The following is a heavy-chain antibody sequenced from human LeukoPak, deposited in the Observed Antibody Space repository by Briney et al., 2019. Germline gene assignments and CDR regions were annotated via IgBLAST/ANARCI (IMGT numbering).Heavy chain of an antibody. J-gene: IGHJ6*02. CDR1: GFTFSSYS. CDR2: ISSSSSYI. D-gene: IGHD3-3*01. V-gene: IGHV3-21*01. CDR3: ARDRLDLGVVGYGMDV. Sequence: GGSLRLSCAASGFTFSSYSMNWVRQAPGKGLECVSSISSSSSYIYYADSVKGRFTISRDNAKNSLYLQMNSLRAEDTAVYYCARDRLDLGVVGYGMDVWGQGITVTVSS.